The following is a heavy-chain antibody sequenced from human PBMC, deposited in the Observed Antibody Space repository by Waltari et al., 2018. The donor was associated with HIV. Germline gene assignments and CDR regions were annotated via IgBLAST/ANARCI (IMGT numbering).Heavy chain of an antibody. CDR2: IFYSGAP. J-gene: IGHJ5*02. Sequence: QLQLQESGPGLVKPSETLSLTCTVSGGSISSSSYYWGWIRQPPGKGLEWIGSIFYSGAPDSNPSLKSRVTISVDTSKNQFSLKLSSVTAADTAVYYCARQQYCSGGSCPYNWFDPWGQGTLVTVSS. CDR3: ARQQYCSGGSCPYNWFDP. V-gene: IGHV4-39*01. CDR1: GGSISSSSYY. D-gene: IGHD2-15*01.